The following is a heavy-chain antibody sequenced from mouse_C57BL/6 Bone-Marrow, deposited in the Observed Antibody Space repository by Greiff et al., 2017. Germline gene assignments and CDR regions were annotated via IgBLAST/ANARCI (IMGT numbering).Heavy chain of an antibody. Sequence: EVQGVESGPGLAKPSQTLSLTCSVTGYSITSDYWNWIRKFPGNKLEYMGYISYSGSTYYNPSRKSRISITRDTSKNQYYLQLNSVTTEDTATYYCARSPAYYGSSYWYFDVWGTGTTVTVSS. V-gene: IGHV3-8*01. D-gene: IGHD1-1*01. J-gene: IGHJ1*03. CDR3: ARSPAYYGSSYWYFDV. CDR1: GYSITSDY. CDR2: ISYSGST.